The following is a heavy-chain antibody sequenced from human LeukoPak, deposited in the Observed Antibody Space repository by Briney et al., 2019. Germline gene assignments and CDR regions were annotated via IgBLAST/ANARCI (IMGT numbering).Heavy chain of an antibody. CDR2: ISSSSSTI. Sequence: PGGSLRLSCAASGFTFSSYAMNWVRQAPGKGLEWVSYISSSSSTIYYADSVKGRFTISRDNAKNSLYLQMNSLRAEDTAVYYCASEIDAFDIWGQGTMVTVSS. V-gene: IGHV3-48*01. J-gene: IGHJ3*02. CDR3: ASEIDAFDI. CDR1: GFTFSSYA.